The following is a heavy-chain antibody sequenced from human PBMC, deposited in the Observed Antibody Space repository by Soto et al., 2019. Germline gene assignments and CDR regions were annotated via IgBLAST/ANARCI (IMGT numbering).Heavy chain of an antibody. CDR1: GGSVSNHY. CDR3: ARGEGRDMDV. V-gene: IGHV4-34*01. J-gene: IGHJ6*03. Sequence: PSETLSLTCAVYGGSVSNHYWGWIRQPPGKGLEWIGDIKHSGSTNYNPSLKSRVTLSVDTSKNQFSLRLSSVTAADTAVYYCARGEGRDMDVWGKGTTVTVSS. CDR2: IKHSGST.